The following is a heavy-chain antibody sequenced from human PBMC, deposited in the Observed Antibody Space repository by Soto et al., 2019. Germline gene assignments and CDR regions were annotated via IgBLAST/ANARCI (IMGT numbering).Heavy chain of an antibody. Sequence: QVQLQESGPGLVKPSETLSLTCTVSGGSISSYYWSWIRQPPGKGLEWIAYIYYSGSTNYNPSLKSRVTISVDTSKNQFSLKLSSVTAADTAVYYCARHMQSGGYERWEFFDSWGQGTLVTVSS. D-gene: IGHD5-12*01. CDR3: ARHMQSGGYERWEFFDS. CDR1: GGSISSYY. J-gene: IGHJ4*02. CDR2: IYYSGST. V-gene: IGHV4-59*08.